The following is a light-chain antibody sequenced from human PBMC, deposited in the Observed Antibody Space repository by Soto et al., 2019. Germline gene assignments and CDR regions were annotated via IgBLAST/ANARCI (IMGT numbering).Light chain of an antibody. Sequence: EIVLTQSPATLSLSPGERATLSCGASQSVSSYLAWYQQKPGQAPRLLIYDASNRATGIPARFSGSGSGTDSTLTISSLAPEDFAVYYCQQRSNWPLTFGGGTKVHIK. J-gene: IGKJ4*01. CDR1: QSVSSY. CDR3: QQRSNWPLT. CDR2: DAS. V-gene: IGKV3-11*01.